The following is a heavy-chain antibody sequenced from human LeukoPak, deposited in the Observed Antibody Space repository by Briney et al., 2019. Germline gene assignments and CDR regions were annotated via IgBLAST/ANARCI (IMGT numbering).Heavy chain of an antibody. CDR1: GGSISSSGYD. J-gene: IGHJ3*01. D-gene: IGHD6-25*01. CDR3: ARGIAPAGAFDV. V-gene: IGHV4-39*01. Sequence: SETLSLTCSVSGGSISSSGYDWGWIRQSPGKGLEWIGSIYYSGTAHYNPSLKSRVGMSVDTSKNQFFLMLSSVTAADTAVYYCARGIAPAGAFDVWGQGTMVTVSS. CDR2: IYYSGTA.